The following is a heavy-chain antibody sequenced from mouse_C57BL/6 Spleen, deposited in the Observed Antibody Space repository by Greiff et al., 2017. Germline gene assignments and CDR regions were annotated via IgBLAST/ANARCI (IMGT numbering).Heavy chain of an antibody. D-gene: IGHD2-1*01. CDR3: AREHGNSFAY. V-gene: IGHV5-17*01. J-gene: IGHJ3*01. CDR1: GFTFSDYG. Sequence: EVKLEESGGGLVKPGGSLKLSCAASGFTFSDYGMHWVRQAPEKGLEWVAYISSGSGTIYYADTVKGRFTITRDNAKNTLFLQMTSLRSEDTAMYYCAREHGNSFAYWGQGTLVTVSA. CDR2: ISSGSGTI.